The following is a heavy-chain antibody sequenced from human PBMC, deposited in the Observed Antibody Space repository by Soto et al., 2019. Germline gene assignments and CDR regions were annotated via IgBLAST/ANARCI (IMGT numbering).Heavy chain of an antibody. CDR2: IYYSGST. Sequence: LTCTVSAASISGRGYYGGWFRPHPGKGLEWIGYIYYSGSTYYNPSLKSRVTISVDTSKNQFSLKLSSVTAADTAVYYCARDHGGTDYFDYWGQGTLVTVS. CDR3: ARDHGGTDYFDY. D-gene: IGHD2-15*01. J-gene: IGHJ4*02. CDR1: AASISGRGYY. V-gene: IGHV4-31*03.